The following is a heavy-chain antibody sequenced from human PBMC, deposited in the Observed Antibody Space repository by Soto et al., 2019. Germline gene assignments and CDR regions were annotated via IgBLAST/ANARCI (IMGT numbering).Heavy chain of an antibody. V-gene: IGHV3-23*01. CDR3: AKLSYSSGWYMAYFQH. J-gene: IGHJ1*01. CDR2: ISGSGGST. D-gene: IGHD6-19*01. Sequence: PGGSLRLSCAASGFTFSSYAMSWVRQAPGKGLEWVSAISGSGGSTYYADSVKGRFTISRDNSKNTLYLQMNSLRAEDTAVYYCAKLSYSSGWYMAYFQHWGQGTLVTVSS. CDR1: GFTFSSYA.